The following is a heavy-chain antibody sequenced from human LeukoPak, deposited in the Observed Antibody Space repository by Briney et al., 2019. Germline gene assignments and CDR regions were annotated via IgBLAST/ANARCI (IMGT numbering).Heavy chain of an antibody. V-gene: IGHV4-31*03. CDR3: ARENYSSGWYGFDY. Sequence: SQTLSLTCTVSGGSISSGGYYWSWIRQHPGKGLEWIGYIYYSGSTYYNPSLKSRVTISVDTSKNQFSLKLSAVTAADTAVYYCARENYSSGWYGFDYWGQGTLVTVSS. D-gene: IGHD6-19*01. J-gene: IGHJ4*02. CDR1: GGSISSGGYY. CDR2: IYYSGST.